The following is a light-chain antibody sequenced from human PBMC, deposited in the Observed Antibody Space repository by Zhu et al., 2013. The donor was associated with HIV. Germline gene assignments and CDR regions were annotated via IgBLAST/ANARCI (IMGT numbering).Light chain of an antibody. CDR2: DVT. CDR3: NSHRSGTTLVL. CDR1: SSDVGAHNY. Sequence: QSALTQPRSVSGSPGQSVTISCTGTSSDVGAHNYVSWYQHHPGKAPKLIIYDVTKRPSGVPDRFSGSKSGNTASLTISGLQVDDEADYHCNSHRSGTTLVLFGGGTKVTVL. J-gene: IGLJ2*01. V-gene: IGLV2-11*01.